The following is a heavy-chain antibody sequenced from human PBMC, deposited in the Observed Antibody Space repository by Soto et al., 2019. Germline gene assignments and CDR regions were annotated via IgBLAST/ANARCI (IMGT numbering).Heavy chain of an antibody. V-gene: IGHV4-59*01. CDR3: ARSLHLVGANAFDI. CDR2: IYYSGST. D-gene: IGHD3-16*01. Sequence: SETLSLTCTVSGGSISSYYWSWIRQPPGKGLEWIGYIYYSGSTNYNPSLKSRVTISVDTSKNQFSLKLSSVTAADTAVYYCARSLHLVGANAFDIWGQGTMVTVSS. J-gene: IGHJ3*02. CDR1: GGSISSYY.